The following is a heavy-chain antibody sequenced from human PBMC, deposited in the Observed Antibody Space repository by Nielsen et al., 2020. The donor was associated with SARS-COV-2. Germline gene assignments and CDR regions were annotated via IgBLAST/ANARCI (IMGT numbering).Heavy chain of an antibody. V-gene: IGHV4-4*02. Sequence: SETLSLTCAVSSGSVSSSSWWTWVRQSPGPGLQWIGEVSQTGTTNYNPSLKGRVTLLIDKSRSQFSLRLTSVSAADTAVYFCARGDLVVVPSPVLGLGPIFYYFSLDVWGKGTTVIVSS. D-gene: IGHD2-2*01. CDR1: SGSVSSSSW. CDR3: ARGDLVVVPSPVLGLGPIFYYFSLDV. CDR2: VSQTGTT. J-gene: IGHJ6*03.